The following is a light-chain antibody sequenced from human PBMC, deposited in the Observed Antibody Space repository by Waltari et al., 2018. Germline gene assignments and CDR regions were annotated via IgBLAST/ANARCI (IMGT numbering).Light chain of an antibody. V-gene: IGKV1-39*01. CDR2: AAS. CDR1: HTITTY. Sequence: VGDRVTITCRASHTITTYLNWYQQKPGKAPKVLISAASTLHSGVPSRFSGSGSGTYFTLTISSLQPEDFATYYCQQSYETPLTFGGGTRVEIK. CDR3: QQSYETPLT. J-gene: IGKJ4*01.